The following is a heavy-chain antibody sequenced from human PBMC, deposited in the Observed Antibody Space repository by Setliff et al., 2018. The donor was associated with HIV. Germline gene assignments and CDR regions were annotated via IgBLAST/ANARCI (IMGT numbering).Heavy chain of an antibody. CDR2: INHSGST. CDR1: GGSISSGSYY. Sequence: SETLSLTCTVSGGSISSGSYYWSWIRQPPGKGLEWIGEINHSGSTYYNPSLKSRVTISVDTSKNQFSLKLSSVTAADTAVYYCARLKSGSLGGYVDYWGQGTLVTVSS. D-gene: IGHD3-16*01. V-gene: IGHV4-39*07. CDR3: ARLKSGSLGGYVDY. J-gene: IGHJ4*02.